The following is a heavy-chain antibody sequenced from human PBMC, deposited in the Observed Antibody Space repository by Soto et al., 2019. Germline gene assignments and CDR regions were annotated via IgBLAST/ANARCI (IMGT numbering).Heavy chain of an antibody. D-gene: IGHD6-13*01. Sequence: PSETLSLTCTVSGGSISSYYWSWIRQPPGKGLEWIGYIYYSGSTNYNPSLKSRVTISVDTSKNQFSLKLSSVTAADTAVYYCARAAAGIAGWFDPWCQGTLVTVSS. CDR3: ARAAAGIAGWFDP. V-gene: IGHV4-59*01. J-gene: IGHJ5*02. CDR1: GGSISSYY. CDR2: IYYSGST.